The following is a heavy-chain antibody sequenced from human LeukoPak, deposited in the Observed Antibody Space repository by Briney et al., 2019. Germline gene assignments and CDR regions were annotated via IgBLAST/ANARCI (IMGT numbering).Heavy chain of an antibody. V-gene: IGHV4-39*07. D-gene: IGHD3-22*01. CDR3: ARSRYYYDSSGYYMEATHNWFDP. Sequence: SETLSLTCIVSGGSISTSAYYWGWIRQPPGEGLQWIGSIYYSGNTYYNSSLKSRVTISVDTSKDQFSLKLSSVTAADTAVYYCARSRYYYDSSGYYMEATHNWFDPWGQGTLVTVSS. CDR1: GGSISTSAYY. J-gene: IGHJ5*02. CDR2: IYYSGNT.